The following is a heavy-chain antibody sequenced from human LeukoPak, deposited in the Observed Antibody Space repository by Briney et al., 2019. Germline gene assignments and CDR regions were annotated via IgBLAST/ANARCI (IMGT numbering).Heavy chain of an antibody. V-gene: IGHV1-18*01. D-gene: IGHD3-10*01. J-gene: IGHJ4*02. CDR3: ARDPVLTYYYGSGSYILDY. CDR2: ISAYNGNT. CDR1: GYTLTSYG. Sequence: GASVKVSCKASGYTLTSYGISWVRQAPGQGLEGMGWISAYNGNTTYAQKLQRRVTLTTDTSTSTAYMELRSLRSDDPAVYYCARDPVLTYYYGSGSYILDYWGQGTLVTVSS.